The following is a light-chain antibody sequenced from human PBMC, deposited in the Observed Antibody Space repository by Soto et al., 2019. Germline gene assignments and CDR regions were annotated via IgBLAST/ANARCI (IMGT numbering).Light chain of an antibody. Sequence: QSALTQPASVSGSPGQSITISCTGTSSDVGGYNYVSWYQQHPGKAPKLMIYDVSNRPSGVSNRFSGSKSGNTASLTISGLQAEDEADYYCNSYTTSSTPVVFGGGTKPTVL. CDR2: DVS. CDR3: NSYTTSSTPVV. J-gene: IGLJ2*01. CDR1: SSDVGGYNY. V-gene: IGLV2-14*01.